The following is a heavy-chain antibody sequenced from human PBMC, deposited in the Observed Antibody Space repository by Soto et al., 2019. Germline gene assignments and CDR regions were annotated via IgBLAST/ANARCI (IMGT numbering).Heavy chain of an antibody. Sequence: GGSVRLSCGASGFTFTRYRMNWVRQAPGKGLEWVSSISSTTNYIYYGDSMKGRFTISRDNAKNSLYLEMNSLRAEDTAVYYCARESEDLTSNFDYWGQGTLVTAPQ. V-gene: IGHV3-21*06. CDR3: ARESEDLTSNFDY. CDR1: GFTFTRYR. J-gene: IGHJ4*02. CDR2: ISSTTNYI.